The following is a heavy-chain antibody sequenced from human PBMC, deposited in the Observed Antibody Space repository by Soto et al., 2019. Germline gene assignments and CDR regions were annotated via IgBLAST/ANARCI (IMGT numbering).Heavy chain of an antibody. CDR1: GFNFSDYY. CDR3: ARGINRSGAY. D-gene: IGHD3-10*01. V-gene: IGHV3-21*01. Sequence: GGSLRLSCAGSGFNFSDYYIVWVRQAPGKGLGWVSSISRSGVNIHYADSVKGRSTISRDNARNSLYLQMNSLRADDTAKYFCARGINRSGAYWGQGTQVTVSS. CDR2: ISRSGVNI. J-gene: IGHJ4*02.